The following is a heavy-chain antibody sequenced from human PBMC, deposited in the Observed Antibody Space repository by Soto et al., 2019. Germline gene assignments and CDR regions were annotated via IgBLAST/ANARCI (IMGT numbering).Heavy chain of an antibody. Sequence: QVQLVQSGAEVKKPGASVKVSGKASGYTFTSYAMHWVRQAPGQRLEWMGWINAGNGNTKYSQKFQGRVTITRDTSASTAYMELSSLRSEDTAVYYCAVGCSGGSCYSNFDYWGQGTLVTVSS. V-gene: IGHV1-3*01. CDR1: GYTFTSYA. D-gene: IGHD2-15*01. J-gene: IGHJ4*02. CDR2: INAGNGNT. CDR3: AVGCSGGSCYSNFDY.